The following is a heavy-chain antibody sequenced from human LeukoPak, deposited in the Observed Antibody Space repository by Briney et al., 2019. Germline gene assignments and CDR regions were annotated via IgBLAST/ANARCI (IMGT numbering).Heavy chain of an antibody. D-gene: IGHD3-10*01. V-gene: IGHV1-24*01. J-gene: IGHJ5*02. CDR2: FDPEDGET. CDR1: GYTLTELS. CDR3: ATDTTMARGWFDH. Sequence: GASVKVSCKVSGYTLTELSMHWVRQAPGKGLEWMGGFDPEDGETIYAQKFQGRVTMTEDTSTDTAYMELSSLRSEDTAAYYCATDTTMARGWFDHWGQGTLVTVSS.